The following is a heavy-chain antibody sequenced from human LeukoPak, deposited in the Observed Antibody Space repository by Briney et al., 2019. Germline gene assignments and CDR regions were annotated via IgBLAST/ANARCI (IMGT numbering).Heavy chain of an antibody. CDR2: IYPGDSDT. CDR3: ARQYSSSNYYYYYYMDV. CDR1: GYSFTSYW. J-gene: IGHJ6*03. Sequence: GESLKISCKGSGYSFTSYWIGWVRQMPGKGLEWMGIIYPGDSDTRYSPSFQGQVAISADKSISTAYLQWSSLKVSDTAMYYCARQYSSSNYYYYYYMDVWGKGTTVTVSS. V-gene: IGHV5-51*01. D-gene: IGHD6-6*01.